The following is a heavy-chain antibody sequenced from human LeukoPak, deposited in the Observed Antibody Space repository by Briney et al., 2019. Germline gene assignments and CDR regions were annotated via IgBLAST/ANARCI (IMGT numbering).Heavy chain of an antibody. CDR3: ARAPIPGWNSFFDY. D-gene: IGHD1-1*01. CDR2: INPNGSGT. J-gene: IGHJ4*02. V-gene: IGHV1-2*02. CDR1: GYTFTGYY. Sequence: ASVKVSCKASGYTFTGYYMHWVRQAPGQGLEWMGWINPNGSGTNYAQKFQGRVTMTRDTSISTAYMELSRLTSDDTAVYYCARAPIPGWNSFFDYWGQGTLVTVSS.